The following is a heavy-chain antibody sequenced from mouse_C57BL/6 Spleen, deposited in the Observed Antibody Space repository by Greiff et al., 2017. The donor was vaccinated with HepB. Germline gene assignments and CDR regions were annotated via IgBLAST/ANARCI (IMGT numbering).Heavy chain of an antibody. CDR3: ARVEDYGNYFDY. D-gene: IGHD2-1*01. J-gene: IGHJ2*01. Sequence: EVKLVDSEGGLVQPGSSMKLSCTASGFTFSDYYMAWVRQVPEKGLEWVANINYDGSSTYYLDSLKSRFIISRDNAKNILYLQMSSLKSEDTATYYCARVEDYGNYFDYWGQGTTLTVSS. CDR2: INYDGSST. V-gene: IGHV5-16*01. CDR1: GFTFSDYY.